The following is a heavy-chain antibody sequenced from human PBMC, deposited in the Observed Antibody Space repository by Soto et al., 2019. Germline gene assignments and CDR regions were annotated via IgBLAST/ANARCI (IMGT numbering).Heavy chain of an antibody. CDR3: ARDLPLNYDILTGYRPLGP. J-gene: IGHJ5*02. V-gene: IGHV1-18*01. CDR1: GYTFTSYG. Sequence: GASVKVSCKASGYTFTSYGISWLRQPPGQGLEWMGWISAYNGNTNYAQKPQGRDTMTTDTSTSTAYMELRSLRSDDTAVYYCARDLPLNYDILTGYRPLGPWGRGTLVTVSS. D-gene: IGHD3-9*01. CDR2: ISAYNGNT.